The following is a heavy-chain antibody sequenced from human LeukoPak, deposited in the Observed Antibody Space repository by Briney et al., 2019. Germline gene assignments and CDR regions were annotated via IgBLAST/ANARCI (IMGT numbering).Heavy chain of an antibody. J-gene: IGHJ6*02. CDR1: GLTLSSDW. D-gene: IGHD3-22*01. CDR3: VRQNGGYSYGMDV. Sequence: GGSLRLSCAASGLTLSSDWMSSVRQAPGKGLEWVANIRQDGSEKHYVGSVKGRFTISRDNAKNSLSLQMNSLRAEDTAVYYCVRQNGGYSYGMDVWGQGTTVTVS. CDR2: IRQDGSEK. V-gene: IGHV3-7*01.